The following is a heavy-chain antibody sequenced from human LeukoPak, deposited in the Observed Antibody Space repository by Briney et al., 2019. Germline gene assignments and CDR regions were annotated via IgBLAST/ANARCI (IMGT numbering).Heavy chain of an antibody. J-gene: IGHJ3*02. CDR3: ASPSITIFGVVSDAFDI. CDR2: INPNSGGT. V-gene: IGHV1-2*02. CDR1: GFTFTSSA. D-gene: IGHD3-3*01. Sequence: ASVKVSCKASGFTFTSSAVHWVRQAPGQGLEWMGWINPNSGGTNYAQKFQGRVTMTRDTSISTAYMELSRLRSDDTAVYYCASPSITIFGVVSDAFDIWGQGTMVTVSS.